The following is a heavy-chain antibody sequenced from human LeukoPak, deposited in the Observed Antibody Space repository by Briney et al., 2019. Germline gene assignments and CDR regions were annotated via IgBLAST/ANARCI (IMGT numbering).Heavy chain of an antibody. CDR2: IGTSGTYI. CDR1: GFTFSSYS. V-gene: IGHV3-21*01. CDR3: TKADGSSWHFDY. D-gene: IGHD6-13*01. J-gene: IGHJ4*02. Sequence: GGSLRLSCAASGFTFSSYSMNWVRQAPGKGLEWVSSIGTSGTYIYYADSLKDRFTISRDNAKNSLYLQMDSLRAEDTALYYCTKADGSSWHFDYWGQGSLVTVSS.